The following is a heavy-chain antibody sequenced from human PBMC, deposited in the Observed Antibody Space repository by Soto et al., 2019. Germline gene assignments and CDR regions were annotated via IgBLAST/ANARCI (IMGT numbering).Heavy chain of an antibody. CDR2: IIPISGTA. V-gene: IGHV1-69*13. CDR1: GGTFSSYA. Sequence: SVKVSCKASGGTFSSYAIGWVRQAPGQGLEWMGGIIPISGTANYAQKFQGRVTITADESTSTAYMELSSLRSEDTAVYYCARVGEMDKISTGYGMDVWGQGTTVTVS. CDR3: ARVGEMDKISTGYGMDV. D-gene: IGHD2-2*03. J-gene: IGHJ6*02.